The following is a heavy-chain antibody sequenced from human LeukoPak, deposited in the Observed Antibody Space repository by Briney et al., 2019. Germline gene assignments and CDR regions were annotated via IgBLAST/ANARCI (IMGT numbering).Heavy chain of an antibody. CDR3: ARAHCTNSIYYSIDS. CDR2: ISYSGST. CDR1: GASISSYY. Sequence: SDTLSLTCTVSGASISSYYWTWIRQPPGKGLESIGYISYSGSTNYNSSLKSRVTISLYTSKNQFSLRLTSVPAADTAVYYCARAHCTNSIYYSIDSWGQGTLVTVSS. D-gene: IGHD2-8*01. V-gene: IGHV4-59*07. J-gene: IGHJ4*02.